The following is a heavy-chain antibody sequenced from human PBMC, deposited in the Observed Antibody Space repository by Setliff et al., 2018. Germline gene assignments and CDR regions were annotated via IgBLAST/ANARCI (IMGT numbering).Heavy chain of an antibody. Sequence: SETLSLTCSVSGSSISSGGFYWSWIRQSAGRGLEWIGHFHTGGATDYNLSLKSLVTISLDSSKNQFSLRLSSVTAADAAVYFCARESATIGEFPLYYFDKWGQGIPVTVSS. CDR2: FHTGGAT. J-gene: IGHJ4*02. CDR3: ARESATIGEFPLYYFDK. CDR1: GSSISSGGFY. D-gene: IGHD3-10*01. V-gene: IGHV4-61*09.